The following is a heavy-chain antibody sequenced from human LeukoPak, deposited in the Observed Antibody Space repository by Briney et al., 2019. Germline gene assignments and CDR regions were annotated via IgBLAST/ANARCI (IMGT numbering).Heavy chain of an antibody. Sequence: GGSLRLSCAASGFTFSSYAMSWVRQAPGKGLEWVSAISGSGGSTYYADSVKGRFTISRGNSKNTLYLQMNSLRAEDTAVYYCAKRRGTMVRGVLGAFDPWGQGTLVTVSS. V-gene: IGHV3-23*01. J-gene: IGHJ5*02. CDR2: ISGSGGST. CDR3: AKRRGTMVRGVLGAFDP. D-gene: IGHD3-10*01. CDR1: GFTFSSYA.